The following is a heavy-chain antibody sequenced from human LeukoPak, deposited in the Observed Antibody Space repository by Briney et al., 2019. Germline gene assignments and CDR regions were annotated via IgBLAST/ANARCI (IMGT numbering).Heavy chain of an antibody. J-gene: IGHJ4*02. V-gene: IGHV1-46*01. CDR2: INPSGGNT. Sequence: ASVKVSCKASGYTLTNYYMHWVRQAPGQGLEWMGLINPSGGNTTYAQKFQGRVTMTRDTSTSTVYMELSSLASEDTALYYCGREVSRVAPPRRYFDYWGQGTLVTVSS. CDR1: GYTLTNYY. CDR3: GREVSRVAPPRRYFDY. D-gene: IGHD3-3*01.